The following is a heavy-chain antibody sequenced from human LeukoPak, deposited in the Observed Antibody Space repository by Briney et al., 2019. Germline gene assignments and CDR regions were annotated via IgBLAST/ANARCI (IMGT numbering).Heavy chain of an antibody. D-gene: IGHD2-2*01. CDR3: ARTAGYSSIVFDI. Sequence: GGSLRLSCAASGFTFSNYWMTWVRQAPGKGLEWVANIKQDGSEKYYVDSVKGRFTISRDNAKNSLYLQMNSLRAEDTAVYNCARTAGYSSIVFDIWGQGTMVTVSS. CDR2: IKQDGSEK. V-gene: IGHV3-7*02. J-gene: IGHJ3*02. CDR1: GFTFSNYW.